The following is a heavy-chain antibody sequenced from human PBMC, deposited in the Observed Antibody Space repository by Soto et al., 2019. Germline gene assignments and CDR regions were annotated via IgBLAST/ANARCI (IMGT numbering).Heavy chain of an antibody. V-gene: IGHV3-11*06. CDR2: ISSSSSYT. CDR1: GFTFSDYY. CDR3: ARDFRPNSNHDAFDI. J-gene: IGHJ3*02. Sequence: GGSLRLSCAASGFTFSDYYMSWIRQAPGKGLEWVSYISSSSSYTNYADSVKGRFTISRDNAKNSLYLQMNSLRAEDTAVYYCARDFRPNSNHDAFDIWGQGTMVTVSS. D-gene: IGHD6-13*01.